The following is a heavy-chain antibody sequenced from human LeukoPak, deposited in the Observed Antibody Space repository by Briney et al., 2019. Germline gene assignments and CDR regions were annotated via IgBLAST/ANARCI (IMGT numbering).Heavy chain of an antibody. CDR2: ISWNSGSI. V-gene: IGHV3-9*01. Sequence: PGGSLRLSCAASGFTFNHYAMYWVRQAPGKGLEWVSGISWNSGSIAYADSVKGRFTISRDNAKNSLYLQMNSLRAEDTAVYYCAREVGYEGTDFDYWGQGTLVTVSS. D-gene: IGHD5-12*01. CDR3: AREVGYEGTDFDY. CDR1: GFTFNHYA. J-gene: IGHJ4*02.